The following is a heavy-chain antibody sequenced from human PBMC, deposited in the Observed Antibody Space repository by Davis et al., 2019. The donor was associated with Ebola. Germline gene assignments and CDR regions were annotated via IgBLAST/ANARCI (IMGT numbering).Heavy chain of an antibody. J-gene: IGHJ4*02. CDR1: GDSVSSTSVA. D-gene: IGHD6-13*01. V-gene: IGHV6-1*01. CDR2: TYYRSKWHK. CDR3: ARGGGAAVDF. Sequence: HSQTLSLTCATSGDSVSSTSVAWNWIRQSPSRGLEWLGRTYYRSKWHKAYAVSVRSRINISPDTFNNQFSLQLNSVTPEDTAVYYCARGGGAAVDFWGQGTLVTVSS.